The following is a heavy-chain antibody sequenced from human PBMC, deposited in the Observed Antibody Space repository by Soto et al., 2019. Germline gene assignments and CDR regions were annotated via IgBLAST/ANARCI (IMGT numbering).Heavy chain of an antibody. CDR2: IIPILGIA. J-gene: IGHJ3*02. Sequence: QVQLVQSGAEVKKPGSSVKVSCKASGGTFSSYTISWVRQAPGQGLEWMGRIIPILGIANYAQKFQGRVTITADKSTSTAYMELSSLRSEDTAVYYCASYGHCSGGSCYSGSDAFDIWGQGTMVTVSS. V-gene: IGHV1-69*02. CDR3: ASYGHCSGGSCYSGSDAFDI. D-gene: IGHD2-15*01. CDR1: GGTFSSYT.